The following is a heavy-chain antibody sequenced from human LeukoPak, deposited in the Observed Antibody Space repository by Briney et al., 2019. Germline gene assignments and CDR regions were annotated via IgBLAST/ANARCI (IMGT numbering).Heavy chain of an antibody. V-gene: IGHV4-61*02. J-gene: IGHJ3*02. D-gene: IGHD6-13*01. CDR1: VGSISSGSYY. Sequence: SETLSLTCTVSVGSISSGSYYWSWIRQPAGKGLEWFGRIYTSGSTNYNPSLKGRVTISVDTSKNQFSLKLSSVTAADTAVYYCARTGIAAAATDDAFDIWGQGTMVTVSS. CDR2: IYTSGST. CDR3: ARTGIAAAATDDAFDI.